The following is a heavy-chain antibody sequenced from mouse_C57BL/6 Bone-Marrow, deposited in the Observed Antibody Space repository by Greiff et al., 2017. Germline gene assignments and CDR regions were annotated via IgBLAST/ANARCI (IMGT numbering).Heavy chain of an antibody. CDR2: IDPEDGDT. CDR3: TASDYDGFAY. J-gene: IGHJ3*01. D-gene: IGHD2-4*01. V-gene: IGHV14-1*01. CDR1: GFTFTDYY. Sequence: VQLQQSGAELVRPGASVKLSCTASGFTFTDYYMHWVKQRPEQGLEWIGRIDPEDGDTEYDPKFQGKATLTADTSSNTAYLQLSSLTSEDAAVYYCTASDYDGFAYWGQGTLVTVSA.